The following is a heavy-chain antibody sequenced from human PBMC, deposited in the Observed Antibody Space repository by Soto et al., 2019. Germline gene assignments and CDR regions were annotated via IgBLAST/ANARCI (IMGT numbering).Heavy chain of an antibody. V-gene: IGHV3-23*01. CDR3: AKQVRDGTSSPYYFDY. D-gene: IGHD6-6*01. CDR2: ISSAVNT. Sequence: PGGYLRISCAGSGFTFSNYAMSWVRQAPGKGLEWVSAISSAVNTYYADSVKGRFTISRDNSKNTLSLQMNSLRAEDTAVYYCAKQVRDGTSSPYYFDYWGQGTLVTVSS. J-gene: IGHJ4*02. CDR1: GFTFSNYA.